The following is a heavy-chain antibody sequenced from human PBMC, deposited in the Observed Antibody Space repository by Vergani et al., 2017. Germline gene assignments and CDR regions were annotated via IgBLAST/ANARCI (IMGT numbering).Heavy chain of an antibody. V-gene: IGHV3-21*04. CDR1: GFTFSSYG. Sequence: VQLVESGGGVVQPGGSLRLSCAASGFTFSSYGMNWVRQAPGKGLEWVSSISSSSSYIYYADSVKGRFTISRDNAKNSLYLQMNSLRAEDTALYYCARERNAYYDFWSGYYTQDYFDYWGQGTLVTVSS. CDR2: ISSSSSYI. CDR3: ARERNAYYDFWSGYYTQDYFDY. J-gene: IGHJ4*02. D-gene: IGHD3-3*01.